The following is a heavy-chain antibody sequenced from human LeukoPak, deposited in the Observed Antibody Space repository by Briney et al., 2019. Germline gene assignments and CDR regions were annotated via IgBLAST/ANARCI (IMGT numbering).Heavy chain of an antibody. CDR1: GFTFSSFP. CDR2: ISTDGSYK. V-gene: IGHV3-30*04. CDR3: ARSLIPGRWYFDL. Sequence: GKSLRLSCAVSGFTFSSFPFHGVRQAPGKGLEGVAAISTDGSYKYHGDSVKGRFTISRDNPMNTLYLQMNGLRPDDTAVYYCARSLIPGRWYFDLWGRGTLVTVSS. J-gene: IGHJ2*01. D-gene: IGHD3-16*01.